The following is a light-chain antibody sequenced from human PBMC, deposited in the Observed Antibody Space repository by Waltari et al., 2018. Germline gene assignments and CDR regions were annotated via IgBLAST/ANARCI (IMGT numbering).Light chain of an antibody. CDR2: DTS. CDR1: QGISSG. V-gene: IGKV1-13*02. CDR3: QQVSTYPFYT. J-gene: IGKJ2*01. Sequence: AIQLTQSPSFLSASVGDTVTINCRASQGISSGLAWYQQKPGKPPQLLIYDTSSLRSGVPSRFSGSGSGTDFTLTISSLQPEDFATYYCQQVSTYPFYTFGQGTKL.